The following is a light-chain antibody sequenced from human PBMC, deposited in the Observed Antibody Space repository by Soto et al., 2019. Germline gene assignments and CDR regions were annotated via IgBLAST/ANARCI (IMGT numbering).Light chain of an antibody. Sequence: ELVLTQSPATVSVSPGERVTLSCRTSQSVSLHLAWYQKKPGQAPRLLIYGASTRATGIPARFSGSGSGTNFPLTIGSLQSKDFAVYYGQQYITGPSLGPGSKV. CDR3: QQYITGPS. CDR2: GAS. CDR1: QSVSLH. V-gene: IGKV3D-15*01. J-gene: IGKJ3*01.